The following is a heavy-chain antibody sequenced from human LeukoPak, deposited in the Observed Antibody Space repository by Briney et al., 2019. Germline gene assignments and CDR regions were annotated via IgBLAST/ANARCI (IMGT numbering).Heavy chain of an antibody. V-gene: IGHV4-61*02. CDR1: GGSISSGSYY. J-gene: IGHJ3*02. Sequence: PSETLSLTCTVSGGSISSGSYYWTWIRQPAGKGLEWIGRIYTSGSTNYNPSLKSRVTISVDTSKNQFSLKLSSVTAADTAVYYCARGEMATIEDAFDIWGQGTMVTVSS. CDR2: IYTSGST. D-gene: IGHD5-24*01. CDR3: ARGEMATIEDAFDI.